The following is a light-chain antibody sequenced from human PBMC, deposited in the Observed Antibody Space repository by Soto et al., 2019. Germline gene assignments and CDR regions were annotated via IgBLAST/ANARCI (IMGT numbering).Light chain of an antibody. Sequence: EIVLTQSPGTLSLSPGERATLSCRASQSVSSSYLAWYQQKPGQAPRLLIYGASSRPTGIPDRFSGSGSGTDFTLTISRLEPEDFAVYYCQQYGSSLIFTFGPGTKVDIK. V-gene: IGKV3-20*01. CDR2: GAS. J-gene: IGKJ3*01. CDR1: QSVSSSY. CDR3: QQYGSSLIFT.